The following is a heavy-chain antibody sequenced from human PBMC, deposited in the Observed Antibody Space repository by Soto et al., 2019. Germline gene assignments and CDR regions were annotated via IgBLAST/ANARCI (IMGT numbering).Heavy chain of an antibody. Sequence: SETLSLTCAVSGGSISSSNWWSWVRQPPGKGLEWIGEIYHSGSTNYNPSLKSRVTISVDKSKNQFSLKLSSVTAADTAVYYCASFFRGEGSRPHLDYWGQGTLVTVSS. CDR2: IYHSGST. D-gene: IGHD1-26*01. J-gene: IGHJ4*02. CDR3: ASFFRGEGSRPHLDY. V-gene: IGHV4-4*02. CDR1: GGSISSSNW.